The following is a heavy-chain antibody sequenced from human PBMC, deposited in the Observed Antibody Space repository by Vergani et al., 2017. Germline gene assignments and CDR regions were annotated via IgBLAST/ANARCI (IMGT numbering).Heavy chain of an antibody. J-gene: IGHJ4*02. CDR1: GASVNSYY. V-gene: IGHV4-59*02. Sequence: LQESGPGLVKPSETLSLTCTVSGASVNSYYWSWIRQPPGKGLEWMGYVSFRGDTLYDPSVKGRMTISLNTSSNQFSLYLTSVTAADTAVYYCARSRIYYGAGSPDYWGQGTLVTVSS. CDR2: VSFRGDT. CDR3: ARSRIYYGAGSPDY. D-gene: IGHD3-10*01.